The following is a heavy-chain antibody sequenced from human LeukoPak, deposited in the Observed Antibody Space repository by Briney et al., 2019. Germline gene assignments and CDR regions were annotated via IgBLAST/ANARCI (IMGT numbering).Heavy chain of an antibody. CDR2: ISAYNGNT. D-gene: IGHD5-18*01. CDR1: GYTFTSYG. V-gene: IGHV1-18*01. J-gene: IGHJ4*02. Sequence: ASVNVSCKASGYTFTSYGISWVRQAPGQGLEWMGWISAYNGNTTYAQKLQGRVNMTTDTSTSTAYMELRSLRSDDTAVYYCARERDTANDYWGQGTLVTVSS. CDR3: ARERDTANDY.